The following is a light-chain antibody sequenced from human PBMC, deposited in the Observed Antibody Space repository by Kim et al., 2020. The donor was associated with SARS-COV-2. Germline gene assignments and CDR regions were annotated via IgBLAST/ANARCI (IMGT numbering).Light chain of an antibody. V-gene: IGLV3-25*03. CDR3: QSADSSDTFWV. CDR2: EDT. Sequence: SYELTQPPSVSVSPGQTARIICSGDALPKQYAYWFQQKPGQAPVVVIYEDTERPSGIPERFSGSTSGTTVTLTISGVQAEDEADYYCQSADSSDTFWVFG. J-gene: IGLJ3*02. CDR1: ALPKQY.